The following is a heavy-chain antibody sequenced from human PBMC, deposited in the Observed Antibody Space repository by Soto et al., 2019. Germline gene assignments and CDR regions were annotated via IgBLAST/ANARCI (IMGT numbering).Heavy chain of an antibody. V-gene: IGHV4-4*07. CDR3: AREGYSSGWYGENYYYYGMDV. CDR2: IYTSGST. Sequence: SETLSLTCTVSGGSISSYYWSWIRQPAGKGLEWIGRIYTSGSTNYNPSLKSRVTMSVDTSKNQFSLKLSSVTAADTAVYYCAREGYSSGWYGENYYYYGMDVWGQGTTVTVSS. CDR1: GGSISSYY. J-gene: IGHJ6*02. D-gene: IGHD6-19*01.